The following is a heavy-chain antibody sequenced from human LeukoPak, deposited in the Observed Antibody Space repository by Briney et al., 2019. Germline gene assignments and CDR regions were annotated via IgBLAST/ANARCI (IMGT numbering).Heavy chain of an antibody. V-gene: IGHV3-30*04. CDR3: ASEIIFGSFDY. J-gene: IGHJ4*02. CDR2: ISYDGSNK. D-gene: IGHD3-3*01. CDR1: GFTFSSYA. Sequence: GGSLTLSCAASGFTFSSYAMHWVRQAPGKGLEWVAIISYDGSNKYYADSVKGRFTISRDNSKNTLYLQMNSLRAEDMAVYYCASEIIFGSFDYWGQGTLVTVSS.